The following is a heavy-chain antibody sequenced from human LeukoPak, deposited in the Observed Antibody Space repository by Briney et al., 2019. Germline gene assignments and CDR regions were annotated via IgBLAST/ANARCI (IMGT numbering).Heavy chain of an antibody. V-gene: IGHV3-20*04. J-gene: IGHJ4*02. D-gene: IGHD5-18*01. Sequence: PGGSLRCYCAASGFTFYEYGMSWVPQAPGKGLECVSGINWNGGSTGYADSVKGRFTISRDNAKNSLYLQMNSLRAEDTALYYCARGIGYSYGYSPFDYWGQGTLVTVSS. CDR3: ARGIGYSYGYSPFDY. CDR1: GFTFYEYG. CDR2: INWNGGST.